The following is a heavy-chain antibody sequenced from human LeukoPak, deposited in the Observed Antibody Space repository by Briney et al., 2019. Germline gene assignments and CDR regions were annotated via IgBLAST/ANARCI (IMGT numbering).Heavy chain of an antibody. CDR1: GFTFSSYA. CDR2: ISGSGGST. V-gene: IGHV3-23*01. J-gene: IGHJ5*02. Sequence: PGGSLRLSCAASGFTFSSYAVSWVRQAPGKGLEWVSAISGSGGSTYYADSVKGRFTISRDNSKNTLYLQMNSLRAEDTAVYYCAKTSYYDFWSNNWFDPWGQGTLVTVSS. D-gene: IGHD3-3*01. CDR3: AKTSYYDFWSNNWFDP.